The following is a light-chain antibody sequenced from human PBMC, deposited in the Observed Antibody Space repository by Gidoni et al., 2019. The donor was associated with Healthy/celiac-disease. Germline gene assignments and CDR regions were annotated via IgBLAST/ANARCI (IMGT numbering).Light chain of an antibody. V-gene: IGKV1-39*01. CDR3: QQRYSTLGT. CDR2: AAS. Sequence: DIQLTQSPSSLSASVGDRVTITCRASQSISSYLNWYQQKPGKAPKLLIYAASSLQSGVPSRFSGSGSGTDFTLTISSLQPEDFATYYCQQRYSTLGTVGQGTKLEIK. CDR1: QSISSY. J-gene: IGKJ2*01.